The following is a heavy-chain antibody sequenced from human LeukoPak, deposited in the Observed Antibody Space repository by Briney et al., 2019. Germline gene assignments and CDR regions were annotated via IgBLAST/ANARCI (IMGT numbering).Heavy chain of an antibody. J-gene: IGHJ4*02. CDR2: IFSSSTYI. Sequence: GESLRLSCAASGYAFNTYSMNWVRQAPGKGLEWVSFIFSSSTYIYYTDSVKGRFTISRDNARNSLYLQMDNLRAEDTGVYYCARDFYDGFALDYWGQGTLVTVSS. CDR3: ARDFYDGFALDY. V-gene: IGHV3-21*03. D-gene: IGHD2/OR15-2a*01. CDR1: GYAFNTYS.